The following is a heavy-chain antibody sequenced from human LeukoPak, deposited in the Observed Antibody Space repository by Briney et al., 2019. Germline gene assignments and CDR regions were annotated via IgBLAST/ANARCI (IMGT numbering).Heavy chain of an antibody. CDR1: GFTFSSYD. J-gene: IGHJ6*02. CDR2: IGTAGDT. CDR3: ARGRYYGSGSYGMDV. D-gene: IGHD3-10*01. Sequence: GGSLRLSCAASGFTFSSYDMHWVRQATGKGLEWVSAIGTAGDTYYPGSVKGRFTISRENAKNSLYLQMNSLRAGDTAVYYCARGRYYGSGSYGMDVWGQGTTVTVSS. V-gene: IGHV3-13*01.